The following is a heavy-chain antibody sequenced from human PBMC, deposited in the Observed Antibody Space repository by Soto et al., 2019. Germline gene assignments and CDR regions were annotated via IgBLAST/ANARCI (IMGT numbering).Heavy chain of an antibody. CDR1: GFTFNNAW. CDR3: TTEPDYSNYFDY. J-gene: IGHJ4*02. Sequence: EVQLVESGGGLVKPGGSLRLSCAASGFTFNNAWMNWVRQAPGKGLEWVGRIRSKADGGSTDYAASVKDRFTISRDDSKNTLHLQMNSMKIEDTAVYYCTTEPDYSNYFDYWGQGTLVTVSS. CDR2: IRSKADGGST. V-gene: IGHV3-15*07. D-gene: IGHD4-4*01.